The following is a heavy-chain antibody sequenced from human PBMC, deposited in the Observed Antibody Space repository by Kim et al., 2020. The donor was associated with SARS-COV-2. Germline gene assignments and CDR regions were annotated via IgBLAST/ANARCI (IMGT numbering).Heavy chain of an antibody. CDR2: ILVGSGNT. Sequence: SVKVSCKASGFTFSSSAMQWVRQARGQRLEWIGWILVGSGNTNYAQKFQERVTITLDMSTSTAYMELSSLKSEDTAVYYCAAGPTIGNGYYYYMDVWGKGTTVTVSS. CDR3: AAGPTIGNGYYYYMDV. J-gene: IGHJ6*03. V-gene: IGHV1-58*02. D-gene: IGHD1-1*01. CDR1: GFTFSSSA.